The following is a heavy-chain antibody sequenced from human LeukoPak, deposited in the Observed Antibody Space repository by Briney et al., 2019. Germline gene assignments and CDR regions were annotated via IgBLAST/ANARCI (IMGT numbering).Heavy chain of an antibody. CDR1: GGSFSGYN. J-gene: IGHJ4*02. D-gene: IGHD5-24*01. CDR2: INHSGDT. CDR3: ARGTYTEMSTKMGHFDC. Sequence: SETLSLTCAVFGGSFSGYNWNWIRQPPGKGLEWIGEINHSGDTKYNPSLKSRVTISLDTSKNQFSLKLNSVTAADTAVYYCARGTYTEMSTKMGHFDCWGQGTLVTVSS. V-gene: IGHV4-34*01.